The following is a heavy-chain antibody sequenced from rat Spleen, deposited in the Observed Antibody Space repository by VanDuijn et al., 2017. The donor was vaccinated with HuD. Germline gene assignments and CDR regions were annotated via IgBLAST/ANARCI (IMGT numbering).Heavy chain of an antibody. CDR3: ARQVYTTDPFDY. D-gene: IGHD1-6*01. Sequence: EVQLVETGGGFVQPGRSLKLSCVASGFTFSRYWLYWVRQVPGKGLDWVASISIKTHNYATLYADSVKERFTISRDDSQSMVYLQMNNLKTEDTATYYCARQVYTTDPFDYWGQGVMVTVSS. CDR1: GFTFSRYW. V-gene: IGHV10-4*01. J-gene: IGHJ2*01. CDR2: ISIKTHNYAT.